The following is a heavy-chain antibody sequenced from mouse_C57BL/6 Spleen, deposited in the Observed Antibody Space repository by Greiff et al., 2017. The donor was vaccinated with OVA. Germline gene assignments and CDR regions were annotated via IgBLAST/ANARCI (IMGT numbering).Heavy chain of an antibody. CDR2: IYPGSGST. J-gene: IGHJ4*01. Sequence: QVQLQQPGAELVKPGASVKMSCKASGYTFTSYWITWVKQRPGQGLEWIGDIYPGSGSTNYNEKFKSKEKLTVDTSSSTAYMQLRSLTSEDSAVYYCARCTTVVAEDYAMDYWGQGTSVTVSS. V-gene: IGHV1-55*01. CDR1: GYTFTSYW. CDR3: ARCTTVVAEDYAMDY. D-gene: IGHD1-1*01.